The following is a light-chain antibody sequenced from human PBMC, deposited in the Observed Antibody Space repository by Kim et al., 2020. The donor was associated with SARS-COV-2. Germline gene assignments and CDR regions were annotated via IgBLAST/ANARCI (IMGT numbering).Light chain of an antibody. J-gene: IGKJ2*01. Sequence: VSPGARATLSCRASQRVSSNVAWYQQRPGQAPRLLIYGATTRAPGIPARFSGSESGAEFTLTIDSLQSEDSAVYYCQQYNNWPPVTFGQGTKLEI. V-gene: IGKV3-15*01. CDR1: QRVSSN. CDR3: QQYNNWPPVT. CDR2: GAT.